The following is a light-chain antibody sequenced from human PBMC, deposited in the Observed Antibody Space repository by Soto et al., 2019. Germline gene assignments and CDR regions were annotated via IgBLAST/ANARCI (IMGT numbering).Light chain of an antibody. CDR1: QSVSSSY. Sequence: EIVLTQSPGTLSLSPGERATLSCRASQSVSSSYLAWYQQKPGQAPRLLIYGASSRATGIPDRFSGTGSGTDFTLTISRLEPDDFAVYYCQQYGSSPPITFGQGTRLAIK. V-gene: IGKV3-20*01. CDR2: GAS. CDR3: QQYGSSPPIT. J-gene: IGKJ5*01.